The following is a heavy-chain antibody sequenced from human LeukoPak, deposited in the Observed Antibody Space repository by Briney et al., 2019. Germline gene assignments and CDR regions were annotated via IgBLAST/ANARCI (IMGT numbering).Heavy chain of an antibody. J-gene: IGHJ4*02. CDR2: INTDGSST. CDR3: ARGFLGGCSGGSCYSGY. Sequence: GGSLRLSCAASGFTFSSYWMHWVRQAPGKGLVWVSRINTDGSSTACADSVKGRFTISRDNAKNTLYLQMNSLRAEDTAVYFCARGFLGGCSGGSCYSGYWGQGTLLTVSS. V-gene: IGHV3-74*01. CDR1: GFTFSSYW. D-gene: IGHD2-15*01.